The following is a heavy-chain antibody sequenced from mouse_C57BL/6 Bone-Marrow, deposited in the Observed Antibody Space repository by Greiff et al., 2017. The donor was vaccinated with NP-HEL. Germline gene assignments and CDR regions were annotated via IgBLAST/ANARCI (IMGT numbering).Heavy chain of an antibody. J-gene: IGHJ2*01. CDR2: ISSGSSTI. V-gene: IGHV5-17*01. Sequence: EVKLVESGGGLVKPGGSLKLSCAASGFTFSDYGMHWVRQAPEKGLEWVAYISSGSSTIYYADTVKGRFTISRDNAKNTLFLQMTSLRSDDTAMYYCARDTTVVATDYWGQGTTLTVSS. D-gene: IGHD1-1*01. CDR3: ARDTTVVATDY. CDR1: GFTFSDYG.